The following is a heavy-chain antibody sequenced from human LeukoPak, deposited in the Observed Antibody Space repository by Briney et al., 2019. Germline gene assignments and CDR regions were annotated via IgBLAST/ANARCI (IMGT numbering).Heavy chain of an antibody. CDR1: GYTLTNHY. V-gene: IGHV4-34*01. D-gene: IGHD6-13*01. CDR3: ARGPAAVHP. Sequence: SETLSLTCAVYGYTLTNHYWIWFRQPPGKGLEWIGEVHHSGSTNYNPSLRSRVTISVDMSKNQFFLKLSSVTAADTAVYYCARGPAAVHPWGQGTLVTVSS. CDR2: VHHSGST. J-gene: IGHJ5*02.